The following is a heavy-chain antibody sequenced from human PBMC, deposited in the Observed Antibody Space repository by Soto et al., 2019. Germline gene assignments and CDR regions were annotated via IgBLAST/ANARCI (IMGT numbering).Heavy chain of an antibody. Sequence: EVQLVESGGGLVQPGGSLRLSCAASGFTFSSYSMNWVRQAPGKGLEWVSYISSSSSTIYYADSVKGRFTISRDNAKNSRYLQMNSLRAEDTAVYYCATDPSTRPWFDPWGQGTLVTVSS. CDR3: ATDPSTRPWFDP. V-gene: IGHV3-48*01. D-gene: IGHD1-26*01. CDR1: GFTFSSYS. CDR2: ISSSSSTI. J-gene: IGHJ5*02.